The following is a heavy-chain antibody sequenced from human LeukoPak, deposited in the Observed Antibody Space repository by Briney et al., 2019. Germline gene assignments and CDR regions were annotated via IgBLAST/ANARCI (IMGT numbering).Heavy chain of an antibody. V-gene: IGHV1-2*02. D-gene: IGHD5-12*01. Sequence: ASVKVSFKASGYTFTGYYMHWVRQAPGQGLEWMGWINPNSGGTNYAQKFQGRVTMTRDTSISTAYMELSRLRSGDTAVYYCASGIVATITFDYWGQGTLVTVSS. CDR1: GYTFTGYY. CDR3: ASGIVATITFDY. CDR2: INPNSGGT. J-gene: IGHJ4*02.